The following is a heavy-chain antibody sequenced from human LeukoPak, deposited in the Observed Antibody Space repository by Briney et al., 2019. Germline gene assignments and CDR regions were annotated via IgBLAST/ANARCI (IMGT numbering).Heavy chain of an antibody. V-gene: IGHV4-59*01. CDR1: GGSISSYY. D-gene: IGHD5-12*01. CDR3: ARERVDIVAPGVYYYYGMDV. Sequence: PSETLSLTCTVSGGSISSYYWSWIRQPPGKGLEWIGYIYYSGSTNYNPSLKSRVTISVDTSKNQFSLKLSSVTAADTAVYYCARERVDIVAPGVYYYYGMDVWGKGTTVTVSS. J-gene: IGHJ6*04. CDR2: IYYSGST.